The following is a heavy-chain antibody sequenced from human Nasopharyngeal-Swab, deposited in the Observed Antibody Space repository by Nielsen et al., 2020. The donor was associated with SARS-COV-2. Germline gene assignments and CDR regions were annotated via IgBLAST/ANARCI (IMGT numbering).Heavy chain of an antibody. V-gene: IGHV3-23*01. CDR2: ISGSGGTT. CDR1: GFSFGSYA. J-gene: IGHJ6*02. D-gene: IGHD1-7*01. Sequence: GESLKISCAASGFSFGSYAMSWVRQAPGKGLEWVSAISGSGGTTYYADSVKGRFTVSRDNYRNVLYLQMDSLRAEDTAVYYCARDQVQTGTTSYYYYGMDVWGQGTTVTVSS. CDR3: ARDQVQTGTTSYYYYGMDV.